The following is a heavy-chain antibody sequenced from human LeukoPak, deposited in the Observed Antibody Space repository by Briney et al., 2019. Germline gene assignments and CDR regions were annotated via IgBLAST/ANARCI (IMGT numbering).Heavy chain of an antibody. J-gene: IGHJ4*02. CDR1: GFSFSTYA. CDR3: ARDRPTGASRVFVVQ. Sequence: GGSLRLSCTASGFSFSTYAMTWVRQAPGKGLEWISSMSSGSRYIYYADAVRGRFTISRDNTKNSLYLLMNNLRAEDTAIYYCARDRPTGASRVFVVQWGQGTPVTVSS. V-gene: IGHV3-21*06. D-gene: IGHD2-15*01. CDR2: MSSGSRYI.